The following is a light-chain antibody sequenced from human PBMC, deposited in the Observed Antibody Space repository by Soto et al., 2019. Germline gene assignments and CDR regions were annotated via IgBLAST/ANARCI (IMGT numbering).Light chain of an antibody. CDR2: AAS. V-gene: IGKV1-39*01. CDR3: QQTYSSPRT. J-gene: IGKJ1*01. Sequence: DIQMTQSPSSLSASVADRVTITCRASQSIRRSLNWYQQKPGKAPNLLIYAASSLQTGVPSRFTGSGSGTDLTLTLSTPKPEDFAVYYCQQTYSSPRTLGQ. CDR1: QSIRRS.